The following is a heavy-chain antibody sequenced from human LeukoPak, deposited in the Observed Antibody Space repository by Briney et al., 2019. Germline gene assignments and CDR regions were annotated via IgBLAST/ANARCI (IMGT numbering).Heavy chain of an antibody. CDR2: ISAYNGNT. CDR3: ARDQGTSGYSYGYDWFDP. Sequence: ASVKVSCKASGYTFTSYGISWVRQAPGQGLEWMGWISAYNGNTNYAQKLQGRVTMTTDTSTSTAYMELRGLRSDDTAAYYCARDQGTSGYSYGYDWFDPWGQGTLVTVSS. CDR1: GYTFTSYG. J-gene: IGHJ5*02. V-gene: IGHV1-18*04. D-gene: IGHD5-18*01.